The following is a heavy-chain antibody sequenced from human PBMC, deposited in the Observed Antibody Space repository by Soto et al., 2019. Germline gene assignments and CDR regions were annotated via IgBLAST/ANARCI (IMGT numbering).Heavy chain of an antibody. CDR1: GFTFDDYA. J-gene: IGHJ4*02. CDR2: ISWNSGNI. Sequence: EVQLEESGGALVQPGRSLRLSCAASGFTFDDYAMHWVRQVLGKGLEWASSISWNSGNIGYADSVKGRFTYSRDNATNTLYLQMNSLRPADTALYYCVRSKGGYSYGTPFDYWGQGTLVTVSS. CDR3: VRSKGGYSYGTPFDY. V-gene: IGHV3-9*01. D-gene: IGHD5-18*01.